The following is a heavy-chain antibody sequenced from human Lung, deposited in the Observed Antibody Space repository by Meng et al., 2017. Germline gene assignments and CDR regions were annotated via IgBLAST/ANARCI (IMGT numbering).Heavy chain of an antibody. D-gene: IGHD6-13*01. Sequence: QGQRVQSGAEVKKPGASVKVSCKASGYTFPDYWLHWVRRAPGQGLEWMGRINPKSGDTHYAQRFQGRVTMTGDTSISTAYMELSGLRSDDTAMYYCARDEDISAAGKLFGDYWGHGTLVTVSS. CDR1: GYTFPDYW. J-gene: IGHJ4*01. V-gene: IGHV1-2*06. CDR2: INPKSGDT. CDR3: ARDEDISAAGKLFGDY.